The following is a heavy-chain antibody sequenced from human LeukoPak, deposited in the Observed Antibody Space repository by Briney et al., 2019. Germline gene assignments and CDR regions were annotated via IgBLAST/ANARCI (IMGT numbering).Heavy chain of an antibody. V-gene: IGHV3-9*01. CDR3: AKAYSEAGGAFDI. J-gene: IGHJ3*02. Sequence: GGSLRLSCAASGFSFDDYAMHWVRQAPGKGLEWVSGISWNSGSIGYADSVKGRFTISRDNAKNSLCLQMNSLRAEDTALYYCAKAYSEAGGAFDIWGQGTMVTVSS. CDR1: GFSFDDYA. CDR2: ISWNSGSI. D-gene: IGHD2-8*02.